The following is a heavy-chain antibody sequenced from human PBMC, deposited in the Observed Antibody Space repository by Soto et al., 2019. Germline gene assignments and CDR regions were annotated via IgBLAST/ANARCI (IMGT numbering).Heavy chain of an antibody. D-gene: IGHD3-3*01. Sequence: GSLRLSCAASGFTFSSYGMHWVRQAPGKGLEWVAVIWYDGSNKYYADSVKGRFTISRDNSKNTLYLQMNSLRAEDTAVYYCARDPLYYDFWSGYSDYYYGMDVWGQGTTVTVSS. CDR3: ARDPLYYDFWSGYSDYYYGMDV. CDR2: IWYDGSNK. CDR1: GFTFSSYG. J-gene: IGHJ6*02. V-gene: IGHV3-33*01.